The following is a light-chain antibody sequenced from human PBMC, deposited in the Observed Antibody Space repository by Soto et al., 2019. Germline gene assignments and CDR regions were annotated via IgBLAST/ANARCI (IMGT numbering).Light chain of an antibody. CDR2: AAS. V-gene: IGKV1-9*01. CDR3: QQYNSYRT. J-gene: IGKJ1*01. CDR1: QGISSY. Sequence: IWMTQSPSFLSASEGDRVTITCRASQGISSYLAWYQQKPGKAPKLLMYAASTLQRGAPSRFSGSGSGTEFTLTISSLQPDDFATYYCQQYNSYRTFGQGTKVDIK.